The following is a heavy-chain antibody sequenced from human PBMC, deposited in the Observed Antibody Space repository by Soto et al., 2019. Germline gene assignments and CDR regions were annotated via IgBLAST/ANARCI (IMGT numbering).Heavy chain of an antibody. J-gene: IGHJ4*02. Sequence: QVQLQQWGARLLKPSETLSLTCGVSGGSFSGYYWTWIRQPPGKGLEWIGAINDGGSTNYNPSLKSRVTMSVDTSKSQFSLNLYSVTAADTAVYFCARGTKKLIYWSQGTMVTVSS. CDR2: INDGGST. CDR3: ARGTKKLIY. CDR1: GGSFSGYY. D-gene: IGHD2-8*01. V-gene: IGHV4-34*02.